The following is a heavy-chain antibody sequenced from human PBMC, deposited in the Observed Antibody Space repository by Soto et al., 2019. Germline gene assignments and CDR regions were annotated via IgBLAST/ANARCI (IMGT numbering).Heavy chain of an antibody. CDR2: TSAYKGNT. Sequence: ASAKVSCKASGYTFTSYGISWVRQAPGQGLEWMGWTSAYKGNTNYAQKLQGRVTMTTDTSTSTAYMEMRSLRSDDTAVYYCARRQWLVGGYYYGMDVWGQGTTVTVSS. CDR1: GYTFTSYG. CDR3: ARRQWLVGGYYYGMDV. D-gene: IGHD6-19*01. V-gene: IGHV1-18*01. J-gene: IGHJ6*02.